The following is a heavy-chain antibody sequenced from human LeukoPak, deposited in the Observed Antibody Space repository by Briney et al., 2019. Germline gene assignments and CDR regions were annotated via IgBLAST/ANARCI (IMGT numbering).Heavy chain of an antibody. Sequence: SETLSLTCAVYGGSFSGYYWSWIRQPPGKGLEWIGEINHSGSTNYNPSLKSRVTISVDTSKNQFSLKLSSVTAADTAVYYCARERYDSSGSIDYWGQGTLVTVSS. CDR1: GGSFSGYY. D-gene: IGHD3-22*01. CDR3: ARERYDSSGSIDY. J-gene: IGHJ4*02. CDR2: INHSGST. V-gene: IGHV4-34*01.